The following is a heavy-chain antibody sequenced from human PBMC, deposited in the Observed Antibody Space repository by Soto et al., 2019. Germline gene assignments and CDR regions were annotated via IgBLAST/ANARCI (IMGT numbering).Heavy chain of an antibody. D-gene: IGHD4-17*01. V-gene: IGHV4-31*03. CDR3: ARIFRNTVTPDY. Sequence: QGQLRESGPGLVKPSQTLSLTCTVSGGSISSGGYYWSWISQHPGKGLDCIGYIFYSGSTYYNPSLKSRVTISVDTSKNQFSLKMSSVTAADTAVYYCARIFRNTVTPDYWGQGTLVTVSS. CDR2: IFYSGST. J-gene: IGHJ4*02. CDR1: GGSISSGGYY.